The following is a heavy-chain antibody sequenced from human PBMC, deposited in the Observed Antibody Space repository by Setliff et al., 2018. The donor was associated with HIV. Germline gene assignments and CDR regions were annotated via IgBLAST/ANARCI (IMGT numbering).Heavy chain of an antibody. J-gene: IGHJ3*02. CDR2: VNPSGGSM. CDR3: ARENEGGAFDI. D-gene: IGHD1-1*01. CDR1: GYTFSNYC. Sequence: ASVKVSCKASGYTFSNYCIHWVRQAPGQGLEWLGMVNPSGGSMAYAQKFQGRVTMTRDTSTNTVYMDLSGLRSDDTAVYYCARENEGGAFDIWGQGTMVTVSS. V-gene: IGHV1-46*01.